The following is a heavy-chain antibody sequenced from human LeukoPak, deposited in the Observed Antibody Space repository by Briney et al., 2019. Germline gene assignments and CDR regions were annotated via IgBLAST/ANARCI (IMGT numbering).Heavy chain of an antibody. CDR3: ARDVNWGHFNY. J-gene: IGHJ4*02. V-gene: IGHV3-7*01. CDR2: IREDGS. CDR1: GFTFSTYW. D-gene: IGHD7-27*01. Sequence: GGSLRLSCAASGFTFSTYWMSWVRQAPGKGLEWVASIREDGSDYVASMKGRFAVSRDNAKNSLYLEMNSLRAEDTAVYYCARDVNWGHFNYWGQGTLVTVSS.